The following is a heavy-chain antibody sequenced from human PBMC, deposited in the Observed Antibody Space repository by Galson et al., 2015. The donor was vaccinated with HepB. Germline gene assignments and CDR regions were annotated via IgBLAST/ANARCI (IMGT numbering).Heavy chain of an antibody. CDR2: ISAYNGNT. J-gene: IGHJ4*02. Sequence: SVKVSCKASGYTFTSYGISWVRQAPGQGLEWMGWISAYNGNTNYAQKLQGGVTMTTDTSTSTAYMEQRSLRSDDTAVYYCARAPPTSYYYDSSGYYFDYWGQGTLVTVSS. CDR1: GYTFTSYG. CDR3: ARAPPTSYYYDSSGYYFDY. V-gene: IGHV1-18*01. D-gene: IGHD3-22*01.